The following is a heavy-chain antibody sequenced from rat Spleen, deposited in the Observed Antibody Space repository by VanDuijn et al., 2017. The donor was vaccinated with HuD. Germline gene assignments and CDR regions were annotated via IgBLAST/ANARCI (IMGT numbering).Heavy chain of an antibody. CDR1: GFTFGNYG. V-gene: IGHV5-19*01. Sequence: EVQLVESGGGWVQPGRSLKLSCAASGFTFGNYGMHWIRQAPTKGLEWVASISPSGAITNYRDSVKGRFTIFRDTAKSTLYLQMDSLRSEDKATYYCATDGYYDGTYYSVYVMDAWGQGASVTVSS. J-gene: IGHJ4*01. D-gene: IGHD1-12*02. CDR2: ISPSGAIT. CDR3: ATDGYYDGTYYSVYVMDA.